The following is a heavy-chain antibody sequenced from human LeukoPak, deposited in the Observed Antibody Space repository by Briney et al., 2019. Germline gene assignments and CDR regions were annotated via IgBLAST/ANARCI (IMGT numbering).Heavy chain of an antibody. V-gene: IGHV3-23*01. D-gene: IGHD3-22*01. Sequence: PGGSLRLSCAASGFTFSSYAMHWVRQAPGKGLEWVSAISGSGGRTYYADSVKGRFTISRDNSKNTLYLQMNSLRAEDTAVYYCAKAPDGSGYFRADWFDPWGQGTLVTVSS. J-gene: IGHJ5*02. CDR2: ISGSGGRT. CDR3: AKAPDGSGYFRADWFDP. CDR1: GFTFSSYA.